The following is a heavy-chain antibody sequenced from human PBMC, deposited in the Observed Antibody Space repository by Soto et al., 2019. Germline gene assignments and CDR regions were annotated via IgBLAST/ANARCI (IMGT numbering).Heavy chain of an antibody. J-gene: IGHJ6*02. CDR3: AHISVGAASYFHYYGMDV. CDR1: GFSLSTNAVG. CDR2: IYWNDDK. V-gene: IGHV2-5*01. D-gene: IGHD1-26*01. Sequence: QISLKESGPTLVKPTQTLTLTCTFSGFSLSTNAVGVSWIRQPPGKALEWLALIYWNDDKRYSPSLKSRLTITKDTSKNQVVLIMTPMDPMDTATYYCAHISVGAASYFHYYGMDVWGQGTTVTVSS.